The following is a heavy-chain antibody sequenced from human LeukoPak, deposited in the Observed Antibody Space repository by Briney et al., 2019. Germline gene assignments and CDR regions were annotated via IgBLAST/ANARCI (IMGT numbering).Heavy chain of an antibody. CDR2: ISDSSDNT. D-gene: IGHD3-16*01. CDR1: GFTFSSYA. V-gene: IGHV3-23*01. CDR3: ANDLFGYFDS. J-gene: IGHJ4*02. Sequence: AGGSLRLSCAASGFTFSSYAMSWVRQAPGEGLEWVSSISDSSDNTYYAESVKGRFITSRDNSKNTLFLQMHSLRAEDTAVYYCANDLFGYFDSWGQGTLVTVSS.